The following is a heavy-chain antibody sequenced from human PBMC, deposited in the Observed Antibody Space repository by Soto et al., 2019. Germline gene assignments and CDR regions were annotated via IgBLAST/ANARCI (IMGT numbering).Heavy chain of an antibody. Sequence: QVQLQESGPGLVKPSQTLSLTCTVSGGSISSGGYYWSWIRQHPGKGLEWIGYIYYSGSTYYNQSLKSRVIISVDTSKNQFSLTLSSVTAADTAVYYCARTLGYCSGGSCAYYYYYMDVWGKGTTVTVSS. CDR2: IYYSGST. V-gene: IGHV4-31*03. J-gene: IGHJ6*03. D-gene: IGHD2-15*01. CDR3: ARTLGYCSGGSCAYYYYYMDV. CDR1: GGSISSGGYY.